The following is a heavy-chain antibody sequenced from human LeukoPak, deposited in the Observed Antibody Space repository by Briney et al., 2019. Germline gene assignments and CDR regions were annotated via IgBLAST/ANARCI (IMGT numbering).Heavy chain of an antibody. J-gene: IGHJ6*02. CDR2: ISYDGSNE. D-gene: IGHD3-3*01. Sequence: GGSLRLSCAASGFTFSSYAMQWVRQAPGKGLEWVAVISYDGSNEYYADSVKGRFTISRDNSKNTLYLQMNSLRAEDTAVYYCARDRTYYDFRSGYYRYYYYGMDVWGQGTTVTVSS. CDR1: GFTFSSYA. CDR3: ARDRTYYDFRSGYYRYYYYGMDV. V-gene: IGHV3-30-3*01.